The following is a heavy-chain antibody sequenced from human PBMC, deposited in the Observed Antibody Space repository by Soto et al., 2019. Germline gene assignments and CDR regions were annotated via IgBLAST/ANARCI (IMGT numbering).Heavy chain of an antibody. V-gene: IGHV4-59*08. CDR1: GGSISSYY. CDR2: IYYSGST. D-gene: IGHD2-15*01. J-gene: IGHJ4*02. Sequence: PSETLSLTCTVSGGSISSYYWSWIRQPPGKGLEWIGYIYYSGSTDSNTSLKSRVTISVDTSKNQFSLNLSSVTAADTAVYYCARHNPDGGRLDYWGQGTLVTVSS. CDR3: ARHNPDGGRLDY.